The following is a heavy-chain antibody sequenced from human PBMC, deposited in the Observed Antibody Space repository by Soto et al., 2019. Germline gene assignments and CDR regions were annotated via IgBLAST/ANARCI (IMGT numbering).Heavy chain of an antibody. CDR2: ISGSGGST. CDR3: ARGRYCSGGSCFFDY. Sequence: GGSLRLSCAASGFTLSSYAMSWVLQAPWKELEWVSAISGSGGSTYYADSVKGRFTISRDNSKNTLYLQMNSLRAEDTAVYYCARGRYCSGGSCFFDYWGQGTLVTVSS. V-gene: IGHV3-23*01. J-gene: IGHJ4*02. CDR1: GFTLSSYA. D-gene: IGHD2-15*01.